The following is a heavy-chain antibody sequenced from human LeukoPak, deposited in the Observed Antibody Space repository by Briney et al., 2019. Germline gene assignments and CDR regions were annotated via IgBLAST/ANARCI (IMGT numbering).Heavy chain of an antibody. CDR1: GGSISSSSYY. Sequence: PSETLSLTCTVSGGSISSSSYYWGWIRQPPGKGLEWIGSIYYSGSTYYNPSLKSRVTISVDTSKNQFSLKLSSVTAADTAVYYCARQLNYYGSGSYYNDYWGQGTLVTVSS. J-gene: IGHJ4*02. CDR3: ARQLNYYGSGSYYNDY. D-gene: IGHD3-10*01. CDR2: IYYSGST. V-gene: IGHV4-39*01.